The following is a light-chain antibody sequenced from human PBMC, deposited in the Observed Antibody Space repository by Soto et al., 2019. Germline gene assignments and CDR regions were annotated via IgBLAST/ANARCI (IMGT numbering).Light chain of an antibody. V-gene: IGKV3-15*01. CDR1: QNVNNN. CDR3: QQYNNWPRT. J-gene: IGKJ1*01. CDR2: GAS. Sequence: KVMTQSPDTLSVSPGERATLSCRASQNVNNNLAWYQQRPGQAPRLLIYGASTRGTGIPARFSGSGSGTEFTLTISSLQSEDFAVYYCQQYNNWPRTFGQGTKVEIK.